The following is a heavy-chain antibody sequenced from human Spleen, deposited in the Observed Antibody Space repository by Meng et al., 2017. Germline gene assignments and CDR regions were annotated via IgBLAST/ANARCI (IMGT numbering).Heavy chain of an antibody. Sequence: QVQLQQWGAGLLKPSETLSLTCAGYGGSVSGYYWSWIRQPPGKGLEWIGEINHSGSTNYNPSLKSRVTISVDTSKNQFSLKLSSVTAADTAVYYCARGLSTRDYGDYVPTVWGQGTLVTVSS. J-gene: IGHJ4*02. V-gene: IGHV4-34*01. D-gene: IGHD4-17*01. CDR3: ARGLSTRDYGDYVPTV. CDR2: INHSGST. CDR1: GGSVSGYY.